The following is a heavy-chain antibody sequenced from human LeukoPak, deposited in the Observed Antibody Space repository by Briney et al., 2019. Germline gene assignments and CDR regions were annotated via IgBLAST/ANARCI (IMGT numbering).Heavy chain of an antibody. Sequence: PSQTLSLTCAISGDSVSSNSAAWNWIRQSPSRGLEWLGRTYYRSKWYNDYAVSVKSLITINPDTSKNQFSLQLNSVTPEDTAVYYCARAPVSLRYFDWLLPQLEWWFDPWGQGTLVTVSS. CDR1: GDSVSSNSAA. CDR3: ARAPVSLRYFDWLLPQLEWWFDP. V-gene: IGHV6-1*01. J-gene: IGHJ5*02. CDR2: TYYRSKWYN. D-gene: IGHD3-9*01.